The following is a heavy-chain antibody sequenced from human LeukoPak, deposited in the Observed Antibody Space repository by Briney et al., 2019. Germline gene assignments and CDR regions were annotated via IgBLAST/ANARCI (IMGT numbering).Heavy chain of an antibody. CDR3: AKGALEWLLGIDY. J-gene: IGHJ4*02. CDR1: GFTFSSYG. CDR2: ISYDGSNK. Sequence: GGSLRLSCATSGFTFSSYGMHWVRQAPGKGLEWVAVISYDGSNKYYADSVKGRFTISRDNSKNTLYLQMNSLRAEDAAVYYCAKGALEWLLGIDYWGQGTLVTVSS. V-gene: IGHV3-30*18. D-gene: IGHD3-3*01.